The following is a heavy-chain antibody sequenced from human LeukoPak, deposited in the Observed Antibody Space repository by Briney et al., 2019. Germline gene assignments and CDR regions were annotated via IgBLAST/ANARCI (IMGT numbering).Heavy chain of an antibody. CDR3: ARDPGLHNYYGSGSADY. Sequence: SVKVSCKASGGTFSSYAISWVRQAPGQGLEWMGGIIPIFGTANYAQKFQGRVTITADESTSTAYMELSSLRSEDTAVYYCARDPGLHNYYGSGSADYWGQGTLVTVSS. CDR2: IIPIFGTA. D-gene: IGHD3-10*01. V-gene: IGHV1-69*13. CDR1: GGTFSSYA. J-gene: IGHJ4*02.